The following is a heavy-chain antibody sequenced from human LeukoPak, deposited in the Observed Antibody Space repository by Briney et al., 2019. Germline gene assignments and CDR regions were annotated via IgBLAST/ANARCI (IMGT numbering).Heavy chain of an antibody. CDR2: ICSSGSTT. CDR1: GFTFSSYS. J-gene: IGHJ4*02. Sequence: GGSLRLSCAASGFTFSSYSMNWVRQAPGKGLEWVSYICSSGSTTYYADSVKGRFTVSRDNAKISLYLQMNSLRDGDTAVYYCASAFWGENSYDTSGSTVDCWGQGTLVTVSS. CDR3: ASAFWGENSYDTSGSTVDC. V-gene: IGHV3-48*02. D-gene: IGHD3-22*01.